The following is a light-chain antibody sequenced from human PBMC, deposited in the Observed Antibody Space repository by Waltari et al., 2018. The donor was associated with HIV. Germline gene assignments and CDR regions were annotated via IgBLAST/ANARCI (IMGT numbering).Light chain of an antibody. V-gene: IGLV4-69*01. CDR3: QTWDTGPV. CDR2: LKSDGSH. Sequence: QLVLTQSPSASAFLGASVKITCTLNGGLSSYAIAWHQLQPEKGPRYLMKLKSDGSHNREDEIPDRFSASNSGADHHLTISSLQSEDEGYYYCQTWDTGPVFGGGTKLTVL. CDR1: GGLSSYA. J-gene: IGLJ3*02.